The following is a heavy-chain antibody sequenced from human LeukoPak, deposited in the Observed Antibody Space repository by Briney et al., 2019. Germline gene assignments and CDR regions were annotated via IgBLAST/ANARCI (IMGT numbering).Heavy chain of an antibody. D-gene: IGHD3-16*01. V-gene: IGHV3-30-3*01. CDR2: ISYDGSNK. CDR1: GFTFSSYA. J-gene: IGHJ3*02. Sequence: GGSLRLSCAASGFTFSSYAMHWVRQAPGKGLEWVAVISYDGSNKYYADSVKGRFTISRDNSKNTLYLQMNSLRAEDTAVYYCARDRIIAYAFDIWGQGTMVTVSS. CDR3: ARDRIIAYAFDI.